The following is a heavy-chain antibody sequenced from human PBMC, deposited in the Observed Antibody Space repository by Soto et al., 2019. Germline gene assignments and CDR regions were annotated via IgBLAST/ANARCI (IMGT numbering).Heavy chain of an antibody. CDR2: INHSGST. CDR1: GGSFSGYY. J-gene: IGHJ6*02. Sequence: SETLSLTCAVYGGSFSGYYWSWIRQPPGKGLEWIGEINHSGSTNYNPSLKSRVTISVDTSENQFSLKLSSVTAADTAVYYCARSQAVAGFRYYYYYYGMDVWGQGTTVTVSS. D-gene: IGHD6-19*01. V-gene: IGHV4-34*01. CDR3: ARSQAVAGFRYYYYYYGMDV.